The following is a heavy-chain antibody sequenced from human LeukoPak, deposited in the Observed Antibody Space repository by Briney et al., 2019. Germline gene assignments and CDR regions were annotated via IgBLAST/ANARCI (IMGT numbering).Heavy chain of an antibody. Sequence: GESLKISCKGSGYSFTSYWIGWVLQMPGKGLEWVVIIYPGDSDTSYSPSFQGQVTISADKSISTAYLQWSSLKASDTAMYYCARQQLERSWFGPWGQGTLVTVSS. V-gene: IGHV5-51*01. J-gene: IGHJ5*02. CDR1: GYSFTSYW. D-gene: IGHD1-1*01. CDR2: IYPGDSDT. CDR3: ARQQLERSWFGP.